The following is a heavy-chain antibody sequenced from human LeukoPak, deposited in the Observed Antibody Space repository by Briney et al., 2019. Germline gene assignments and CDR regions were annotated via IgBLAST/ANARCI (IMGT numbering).Heavy chain of an antibody. CDR1: GGSINSSSYF. V-gene: IGHV4-39*07. CDR2: IYFSGNT. Sequence: SETLSLTCSVSGGSINSSSYFWGWIRQPPGKGLEWIGNIYFSGNTYYNPSLKSRVTISVDTSKNQFSLKLSSVTAADTAVYYCARLIAAAGILYFDYWGQGTLVTVSS. CDR3: ARLIAAAGILYFDY. J-gene: IGHJ4*02. D-gene: IGHD6-13*01.